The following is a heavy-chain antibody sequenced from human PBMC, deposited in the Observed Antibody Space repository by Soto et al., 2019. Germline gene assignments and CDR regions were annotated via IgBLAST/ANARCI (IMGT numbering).Heavy chain of an antibody. CDR1: GLTFSSYA. Sequence: GGSLRLSCSASGLTFSSYAMGWVRQAPGKGLEWVSAITSNGGSTFSADSLKGRFTISRDNSRNTLYLQMSSLRADDTAVYYCAAYRNLDYFDYWGQGTLVTVSS. CDR3: AAYRNLDYFDY. V-gene: IGHV3-23*01. J-gene: IGHJ4*02. CDR2: ITSNGGST. D-gene: IGHD2-21*01.